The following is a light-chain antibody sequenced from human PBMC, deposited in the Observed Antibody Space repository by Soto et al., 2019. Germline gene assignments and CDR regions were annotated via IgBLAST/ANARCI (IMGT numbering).Light chain of an antibody. CDR3: QQYDSSPPFALT. J-gene: IGKJ4*01. CDR2: GAS. Sequence: ITMTQSPATLSVSPGERVTLSCRASQSVSISYLAWYQQRPGQAPRLLIYGASSRATGIPDRFSGSGSGTDFTLTINRLEPEDFAVYYCQQYDSSPPFALTFGGGTKVDIK. V-gene: IGKV3-20*01. CDR1: QSVSISY.